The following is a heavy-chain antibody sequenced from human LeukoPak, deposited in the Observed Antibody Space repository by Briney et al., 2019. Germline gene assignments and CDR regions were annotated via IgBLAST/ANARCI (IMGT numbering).Heavy chain of an antibody. J-gene: IGHJ5*02. V-gene: IGHV1-3*01. CDR3: AIERWGSFNWFDP. CDR2: LNGGSGAT. Sequence: ASVKVSCKASGYTLTSYAIHWVRQAPGQMLEWMGWLNGGSGATKYSQKFQGRVTITRDTSATTAYMELSSMRSEDTAVYCCAIERWGSFNWFDPWGRGTLVTVSS. D-gene: IGHD3-16*01. CDR1: GYTLTSYA.